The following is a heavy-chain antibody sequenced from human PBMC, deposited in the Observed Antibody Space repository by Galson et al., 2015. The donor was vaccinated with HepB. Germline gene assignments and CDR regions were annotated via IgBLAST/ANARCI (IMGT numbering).Heavy chain of an antibody. CDR1: GGTFSSYA. D-gene: IGHD2-2*01. CDR2: IIPIFGTA. J-gene: IGHJ6*03. CDR3: AGSRGSTSFYYYYMDV. Sequence: SVKVSCKASGGTFSSYAISWVRQAPGQGLEWMGGIIPIFGTANYAQKFQGRVTITADESTSTAYMELSSLRSEDTAVYYCAGSRGSTSFYYYYMDVWGKGTTVTVSS. V-gene: IGHV1-69*13.